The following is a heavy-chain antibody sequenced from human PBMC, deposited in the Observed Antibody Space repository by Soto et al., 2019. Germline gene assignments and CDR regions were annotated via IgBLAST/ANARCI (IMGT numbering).Heavy chain of an antibody. CDR1: SDSMSSSSYY. CDR2: ISYSGNT. V-gene: IGHV4-39*01. D-gene: IGHD6-13*01. Sequence: KTSESLSLTCTVFSDSMSSSSYYWSWIRQPPGKGIEWIGSISYSGNTYYNPSLKSRVTIFVDTSKNQCSLKLTSVTAADTAIYYCARRDPGRATRPYWGQGTQVTVSS. CDR3: ARRDPGRATRPY. J-gene: IGHJ4*02.